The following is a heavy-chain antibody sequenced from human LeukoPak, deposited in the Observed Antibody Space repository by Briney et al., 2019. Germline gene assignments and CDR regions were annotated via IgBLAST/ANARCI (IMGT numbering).Heavy chain of an antibody. Sequence: ASVKVSCKASGYTFTGYYMHWVRQAPGQGLEWMGWINPNSGGTNYAQKFQGRVTMTRDTSISTAYMELSRLRSDDAAVYYYARGQYSSGCFDYWGQGTLVTVSS. J-gene: IGHJ4*02. CDR1: GYTFTGYY. CDR2: INPNSGGT. CDR3: ARGQYSSGCFDY. V-gene: IGHV1-2*02. D-gene: IGHD6-19*01.